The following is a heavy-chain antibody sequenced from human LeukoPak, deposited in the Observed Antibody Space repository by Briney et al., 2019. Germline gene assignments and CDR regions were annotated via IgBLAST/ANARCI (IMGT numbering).Heavy chain of an antibody. Sequence: SSETLSLTCAVYGGSFSGYYWSWIRQPPGKWLEWIGAINHSVSTNYNPSFKSRVTISVDTSKNQFSLKLSSVTAADTAVYYCARGNLWSGSFPYWGQGTLVTASS. V-gene: IGHV4-34*01. J-gene: IGHJ4*02. CDR3: ARGNLWSGSFPY. CDR2: INHSVST. D-gene: IGHD3-3*01. CDR1: GGSFSGYY.